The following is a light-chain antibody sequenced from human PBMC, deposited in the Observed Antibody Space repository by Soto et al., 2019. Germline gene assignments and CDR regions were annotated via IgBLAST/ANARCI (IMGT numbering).Light chain of an antibody. CDR2: QDS. V-gene: IGLV3-1*01. CDR3: QAWDSSSYV. J-gene: IGLJ1*01. Sequence: SYELTQPPSVSVSPGQTASITCSGDKLGDKYACWYQQKPGQSPVLVIYQDSKRPSGIPERFSGSNSGNTATLTIGGTQAMGEADYYCQAWDSSSYVFGTGTKLTVL. CDR1: KLGDKY.